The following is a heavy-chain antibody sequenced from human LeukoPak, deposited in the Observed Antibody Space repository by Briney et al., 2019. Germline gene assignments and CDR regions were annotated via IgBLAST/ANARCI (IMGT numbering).Heavy chain of an antibody. J-gene: IGHJ4*02. CDR2: IYYSGST. CDR3: ARAYYDSSGYYSPFDY. V-gene: IGHV4-61*01. CDR1: GGSISGSSYY. Sequence: SETLSLTCTVSGGSISGSSYYWSWIRQPPGKGLEWIGYIYYSGSTNYNPSLKSRVTISVDTSKNQFSLKLSSVTAADTAVYYCARAYYDSSGYYSPFDYWGQGTLVTVSS. D-gene: IGHD3-22*01.